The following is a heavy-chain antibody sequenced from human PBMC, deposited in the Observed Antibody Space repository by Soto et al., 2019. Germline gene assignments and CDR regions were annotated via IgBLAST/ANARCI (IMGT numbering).Heavy chain of an antibody. J-gene: IGHJ5*02. D-gene: IGHD3-10*01. CDR2: IIPMYGPA. CDR1: GGTFSSYA. V-gene: IGHV1-69*01. CDR3: ARVTSMVRGVIDNWLDP. Sequence: QVPLVQSGAEVKKPGSSVTVSCKASGGTFSSYAIHWVRQAPVQGLEWMGGIIPMYGPAKYAQRFQGRVTITADESTTTVYMELTSLTSQDTAVYYCARVTSMVRGVIDNWLDPWGHGTLVTVSS.